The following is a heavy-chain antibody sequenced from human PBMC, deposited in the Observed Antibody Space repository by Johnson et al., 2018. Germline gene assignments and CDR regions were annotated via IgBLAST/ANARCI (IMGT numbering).Heavy chain of an antibody. Sequence: VELLESGGGVVQAGRSLGLPCAASGFSFSSYGMHRVRRAPGTGLVWVVVISNDVSNNYYADSVKGRFTISRCNSKNTLYLQMNSLSAQDTAGYYCAREYCLGDCYGNAFDIWGQGAMVTVSS. D-gene: IGHD2-21*02. CDR3: AREYCLGDCYGNAFDI. CDR2: ISNDVSNN. V-gene: IGHV3-30*03. J-gene: IGHJ3*02. CDR1: GFSFSSYG.